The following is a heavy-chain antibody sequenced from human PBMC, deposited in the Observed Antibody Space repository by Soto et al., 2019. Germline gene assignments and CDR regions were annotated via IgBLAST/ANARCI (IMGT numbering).Heavy chain of an antibody. V-gene: IGHV3-21*01. CDR3: ARISWTGTITEYYFDY. CDR1: GFTFSSYS. D-gene: IGHD2-8*02. CDR2: ISTTSTFI. Sequence: EVQLVESGGGLVKTGGSLRLSCAASGFTFSSYSLSWVRQAPGKGLEWVSSISTTSTFIDYADSVKGRFTISRDNAKSSLHLQMNSQRAEDTAVYYCARISWTGTITEYYFDYWGQGTLVTVSS. J-gene: IGHJ4*02.